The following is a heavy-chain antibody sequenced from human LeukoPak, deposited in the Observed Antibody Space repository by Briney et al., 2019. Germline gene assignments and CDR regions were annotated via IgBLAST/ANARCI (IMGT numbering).Heavy chain of an antibody. V-gene: IGHV4-59*08. D-gene: IGHD4-17*01. CDR3: AKSNYGDYSPTFFDP. CDR2: IHYSGST. J-gene: IGHJ5*02. Sequence: PSETLSLTCTVSGGSINSYYWSWIRQPPGKGLEWIGNIHYSGSTNYNPSLKSRVTISVDTSKNQFSLKLSSVTAADTAVYYCAKSNYGDYSPTFFDPWGQGTLVTVSS. CDR1: GGSINSYY.